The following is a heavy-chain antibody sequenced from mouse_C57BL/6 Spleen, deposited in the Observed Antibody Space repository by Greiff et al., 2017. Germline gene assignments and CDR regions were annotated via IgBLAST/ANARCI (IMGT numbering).Heavy chain of an antibody. CDR2: IDPNSGGT. Sequence: QVQLKESGAELVKPGASVKLSCKASGYTFTSYWMHWVKQRPGRGLEWIGRIDPNSGGTKYNEKFKSKATLTVDKPSSTAYMQLSSLTSEDSAVYYCARWITTVVALDYWGQGTTLTVSS. D-gene: IGHD1-1*01. CDR1: GYTFTSYW. J-gene: IGHJ2*01. CDR3: ARWITTVVALDY. V-gene: IGHV1-72*01.